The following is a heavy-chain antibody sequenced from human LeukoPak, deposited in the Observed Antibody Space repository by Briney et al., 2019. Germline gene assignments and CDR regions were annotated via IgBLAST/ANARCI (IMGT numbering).Heavy chain of an antibody. CDR2: IYHSGST. CDR3: ARATRGYYDSSGYYYAGTIDY. J-gene: IGHJ4*02. CDR1: GGSISSGGYS. V-gene: IGHV4-30-2*01. D-gene: IGHD3-22*01. Sequence: SETLSLTCAVSGGSISSGGYSWSWIRQPPGKGLEWIGYIYHSGSTYYNPSLKSRVTISVDRSKNQYSLKLSSVTAADTAVYYCARATRGYYDSSGYYYAGTIDYWGQGTLVTVSS.